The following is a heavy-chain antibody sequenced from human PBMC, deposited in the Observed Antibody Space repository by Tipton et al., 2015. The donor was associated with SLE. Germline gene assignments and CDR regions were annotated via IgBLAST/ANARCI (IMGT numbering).Heavy chain of an antibody. Sequence: SLRLSCAASDFTVSSNYMSWVRQAPGKGLEWVSVIYGGDTTYYADSVKGRFTISRENSKNTVYLQMNSLRAEDTAVYYCASLAGHLWGQGTLVIVSS. CDR1: DFTVSSNY. CDR2: IYGGDTT. V-gene: IGHV3-53*01. J-gene: IGHJ5*02. CDR3: ASLAGHL.